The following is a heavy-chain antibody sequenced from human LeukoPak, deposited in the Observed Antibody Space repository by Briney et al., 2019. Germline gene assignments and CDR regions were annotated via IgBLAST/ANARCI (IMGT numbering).Heavy chain of an antibody. Sequence: PSETLSLTCAVYGGSFSGYYWSWIRQPPGKGLEWIGEINHSGSTNYNPSLKSRVTISVDTPKNQFSLKLSSVTAADTAVYYCASRSGEFRRARVPYYYGMDVWGQGTTVTVSS. D-gene: IGHD2-21*01. V-gene: IGHV4-34*01. J-gene: IGHJ6*02. CDR3: ASRSGEFRRARVPYYYGMDV. CDR1: GGSFSGYY. CDR2: INHSGST.